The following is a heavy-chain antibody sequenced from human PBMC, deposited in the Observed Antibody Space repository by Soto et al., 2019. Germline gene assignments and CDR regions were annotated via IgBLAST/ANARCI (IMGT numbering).Heavy chain of an antibody. CDR2: ISGSGGST. D-gene: IGHD6-19*01. CDR1: GFTFSSYA. J-gene: IGHJ4*02. V-gene: IGHV3-23*01. CDR3: AKDRHSSGWYGGPFDY. Sequence: GGSLRLSCAASGFTFSSYAMSWVRQAPGKGLEWVSAISGSGGSTYYADSVKGRFTISRDNSKNTLYLQMNSLRAEDTAVYYCAKDRHSSGWYGGPFDYWGQGTLVTVSS.